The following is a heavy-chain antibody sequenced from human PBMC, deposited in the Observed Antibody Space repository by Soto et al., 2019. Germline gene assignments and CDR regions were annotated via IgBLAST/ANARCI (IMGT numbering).Heavy chain of an antibody. D-gene: IGHD2-2*01. CDR3: ASLGYCSSTSCQRVYYGMDV. J-gene: IGHJ6*01. Sequence: SETRSLNCTISGVSITSGVYYWTWVRHQPWNGLDLIGYIYYNGNTYFSPSLKSRLNISIDTSKNQFSLKLSSVTAADTAVYYCASLGYCSSTSCQRVYYGMDVWGQGTTVPVPS. CDR2: IYYNGNT. CDR1: GVSITSGVYY. V-gene: IGHV4-30-4*08.